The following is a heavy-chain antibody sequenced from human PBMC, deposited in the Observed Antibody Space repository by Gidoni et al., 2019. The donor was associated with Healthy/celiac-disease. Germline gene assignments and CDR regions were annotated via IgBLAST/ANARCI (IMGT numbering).Heavy chain of an antibody. D-gene: IGHD3-10*01. CDR2: IWYDGSNK. CDR3: ARGGYYYGSGSYSPSTYYYYGMDV. V-gene: IGHV3-33*01. CDR1: GFTFSSYG. Sequence: QVQLVESGGGVVQPGRSLRLSCAASGFTFSSYGLHWVRQAPGKGLEWVAVIWYDGSNKYYADSVKGRFTISRDNSKNTLYLQMNSLRAEDTAVYYCARGGYYYGSGSYSPSTYYYYGMDVWGQGTTVTVSS. J-gene: IGHJ6*02.